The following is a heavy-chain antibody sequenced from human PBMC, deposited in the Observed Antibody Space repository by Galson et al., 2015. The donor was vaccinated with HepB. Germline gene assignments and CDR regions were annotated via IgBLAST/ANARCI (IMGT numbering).Heavy chain of an antibody. V-gene: IGHV2-5*02. CDR3: AHIIITYGGVIGDDAFDI. J-gene: IGHJ3*02. D-gene: IGHD3-16*02. CDR2: IYWDDDK. CDR1: GFSLRSTGVG. Sequence: PALVKPTQTLTLACAFSGFSLRSTGVGVGWIRQPPGQALEWLAVIYWDDDKRYSPSLNSRVTITKDTSKNQVVLTMTNLEPVDTGTYYCAHIIITYGGVIGDDAFDIWGQGTMVTVSS.